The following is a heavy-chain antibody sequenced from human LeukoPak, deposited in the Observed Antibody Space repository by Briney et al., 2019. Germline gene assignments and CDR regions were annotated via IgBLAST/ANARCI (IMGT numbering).Heavy chain of an antibody. Sequence: GASVKVSCKASGGTFSSYAISWVRQAPGQGLEWIGRIIPILGIANYAQKFQGRVTITADKSTSTAYMELSSLRSEDTAVYYCARDYVAGIRFDAFDIWGQGTMVTVSS. CDR1: GGTFSSYA. CDR3: ARDYVAGIRFDAFDI. V-gene: IGHV1-69*04. D-gene: IGHD6-19*01. J-gene: IGHJ3*02. CDR2: IIPILGIA.